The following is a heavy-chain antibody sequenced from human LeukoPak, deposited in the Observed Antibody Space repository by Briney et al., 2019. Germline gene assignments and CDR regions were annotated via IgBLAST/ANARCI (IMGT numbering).Heavy chain of an antibody. J-gene: IGHJ4*02. V-gene: IGHV5-51*01. CDR1: GYSFTSYW. D-gene: IGHD3-10*01. Sequence: GESLKISCKGSGYSFTSYWIGWVRQMPGKGLEWMGIIYPGDSDTRDSPSFQGQVTISADKSISTAYLQWSGLKASDTAMYSCARQGRYYGSGSYYPFDYWGQGTLVTVSS. CDR3: ARQGRYYGSGSYYPFDY. CDR2: IYPGDSDT.